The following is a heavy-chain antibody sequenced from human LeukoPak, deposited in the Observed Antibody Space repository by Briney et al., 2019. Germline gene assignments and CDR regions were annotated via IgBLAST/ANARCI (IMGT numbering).Heavy chain of an antibody. J-gene: IGHJ4*02. V-gene: IGHV1-2*02. Sequence: GASVKVSCKTSGYTFTCYYMHWVRQAPGQGLEYTGWINPSSGGTDYAQKFQGRVTMTRDSSISTAYMELSRLRSDDTAMYYCARVLPGDAYTYGYWGQGTLVTVSS. CDR2: INPSSGGT. CDR1: GYTFTCYY. CDR3: ARVLPGDAYTYGY. D-gene: IGHD5-18*01.